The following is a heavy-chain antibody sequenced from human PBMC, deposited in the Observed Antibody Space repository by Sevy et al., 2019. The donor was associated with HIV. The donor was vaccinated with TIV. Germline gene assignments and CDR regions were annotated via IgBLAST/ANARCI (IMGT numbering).Heavy chain of an antibody. J-gene: IGHJ5*02. CDR3: AREGVGATTVPINWFDP. V-gene: IGHV3-74*01. CDR1: GFTFSSYW. CDR2: INSDGSST. D-gene: IGHD1-26*01. Sequence: GGSLRLSCAASGFTFSSYWMHWVRQAPGKGLVWVSRINSDGSSTSYADSVKGRFTISRDNAKNTLYLQMNSLRAEDTAVYYCAREGVGATTVPINWFDPWGQGTLVTVSS.